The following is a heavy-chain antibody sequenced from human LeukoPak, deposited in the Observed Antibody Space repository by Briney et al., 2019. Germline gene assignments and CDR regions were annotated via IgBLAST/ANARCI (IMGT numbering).Heavy chain of an antibody. Sequence: SETLSLTCAVYGGSFSGYYWSWIRQPPGKGLEWIGEINHSGSTNYNPSLKSRATISVDTSKNQFSLKLSSVTAADTAVYYCARGEKRPVLRFLEWLLEYYFDYWGQGTLVTVSS. CDR1: GGSFSGYY. V-gene: IGHV4-34*01. D-gene: IGHD3-3*01. CDR2: INHSGST. J-gene: IGHJ4*02. CDR3: ARGEKRPVLRFLEWLLEYYFDY.